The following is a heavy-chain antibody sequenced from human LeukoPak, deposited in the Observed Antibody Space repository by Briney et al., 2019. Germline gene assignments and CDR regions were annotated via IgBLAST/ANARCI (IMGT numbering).Heavy chain of an antibody. CDR2: IIPILGIA. CDR1: GGTFSSYA. Sequence: SVKVSCEASGGTFSSYAISWVRQAPGQGLEWMGRIIPILGIANYAQKFQGRVTITADKSTSTAYMELSSLRSEDTAVYYCATAKGYYYAVFDYWGQGTLVTVSS. V-gene: IGHV1-69*04. J-gene: IGHJ4*02. D-gene: IGHD3-10*01. CDR3: ATAKGYYYAVFDY.